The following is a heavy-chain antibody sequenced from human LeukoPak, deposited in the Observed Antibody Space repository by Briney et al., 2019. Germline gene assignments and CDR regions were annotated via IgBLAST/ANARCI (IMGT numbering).Heavy chain of an antibody. V-gene: IGHV1-69*01. CDR1: GGTFSRYA. D-gene: IGHD3-22*01. CDR2: ISPMFGTV. Sequence: GSSVKVSCKASGGTFSRYAISWVRQAPGQGLEWMGGISPMFGTVNYAQKFQGRVTITADESTSTAYVEVSSLRSEDTAVYYCASAIYDSSGYDFDYWGQGTLVTVSS. CDR3: ASAIYDSSGYDFDY. J-gene: IGHJ4*02.